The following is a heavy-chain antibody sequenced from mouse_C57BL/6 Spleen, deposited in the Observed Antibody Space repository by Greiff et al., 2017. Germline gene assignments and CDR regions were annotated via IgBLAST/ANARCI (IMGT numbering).Heavy chain of an antibody. J-gene: IGHJ3*01. Sequence: VQLQQSGPELVRPGVSVTISCKGSGYTFTDYAMHWVKQSHAKRLEWIGVISPYYGDASYNQTFKDKATMTVDKSSSTAYMELARLTSEDSAGDYCARSPRRSPWFAYWGQGTPVTVSA. D-gene: IGHD1-1*01. CDR2: ISPYYGDA. CDR1: GYTFTDYA. V-gene: IGHV1-67*01. CDR3: ARSPRRSPWFAY.